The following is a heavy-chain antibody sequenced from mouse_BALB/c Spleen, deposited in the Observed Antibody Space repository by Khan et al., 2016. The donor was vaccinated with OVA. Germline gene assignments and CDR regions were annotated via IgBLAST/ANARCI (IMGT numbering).Heavy chain of an antibody. J-gene: IGHJ2*01. CDR1: GYIFSSYW. CDR2: INPTSGYT. Sequence: VELVESGAEQVKPGASVKMSCKTSGYIFSSYWMHWVKQRSGQGLEWIANINPTSGYTYYNEKFKDKATLSADKSSSTAYMQLTSLKSEDSAVYYYARDCIDYWGQGTTLTVSA. V-gene: IGHV1-7*01. CDR3: ARDCIDY.